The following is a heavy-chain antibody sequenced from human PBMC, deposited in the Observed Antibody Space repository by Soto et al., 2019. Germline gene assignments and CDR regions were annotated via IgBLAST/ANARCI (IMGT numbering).Heavy chain of an antibody. J-gene: IGHJ6*03. V-gene: IGHV3-74*01. D-gene: IGHD2-15*01. Sequence: EVQLVESGGGLVQPGGSLRLSCAASGFTFSNYWMYWVRQAPGKGLVWVSRINSDGSVSSYADSVKGRLTISRDNVKNTLHLQIDSLRAEDTAVYYCARGDCVGGTCYSLAGSFYYYMDVWGKGTTVTVFS. CDR2: INSDGSVS. CDR3: ARGDCVGGTCYSLAGSFYYYMDV. CDR1: GFTFSNYW.